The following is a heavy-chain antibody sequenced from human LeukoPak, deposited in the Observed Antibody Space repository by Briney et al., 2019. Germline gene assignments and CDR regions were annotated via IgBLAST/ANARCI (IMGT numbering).Heavy chain of an antibody. CDR3: TRGEEAFDY. V-gene: IGHV3-7*04. CDR1: GFAFSSYW. J-gene: IGHJ4*02. CDR2: INQDGSQK. Sequence: PGGSLRLSCAASGFAFSSYWMTWVRQAPGKGLEWVANINQDGSQKYYVDSVKGRFTISRDNAKKSLYLQMSSLRAEDTTVYYCTRGEEAFDYWGQGTLVTVSS.